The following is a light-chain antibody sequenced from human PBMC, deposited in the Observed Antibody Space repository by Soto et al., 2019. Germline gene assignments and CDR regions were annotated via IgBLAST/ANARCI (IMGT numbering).Light chain of an antibody. V-gene: IGLV2-14*02. CDR1: NSDSGSYNL. J-gene: IGLJ1*01. CDR2: EVS. Sequence: QSVLTQPASVSGSPGQSTTISCTATNSDSGSYNLVSWYQQHPGKAPKLLISEVSNRPSGVSYRFPGSKSANTASLTISGLQAEDEADYYCASFTSSNTYVFGTGTKVTVL. CDR3: ASFTSSNTYV.